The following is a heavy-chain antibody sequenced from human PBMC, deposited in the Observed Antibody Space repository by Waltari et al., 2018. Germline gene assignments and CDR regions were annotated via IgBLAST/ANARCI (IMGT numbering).Heavy chain of an antibody. CDR2: LYPGDSDT. CDR3: ARLGGYYDSSGYGDFDY. Sequence: EVQMAQPGAVVKKPGESVRISGRGCGDSLNSHWICWVRPMAGQGLEWRGILYPGDSDTRYSPSFQGQVTISADKSISTAYLQWTSLKASDTAMYYCARLGGYYDSSGYGDFDYWGQGTLVTVSS. D-gene: IGHD3-22*01. J-gene: IGHJ4*02. V-gene: IGHV5-51*01. CDR1: GDSLNSHW.